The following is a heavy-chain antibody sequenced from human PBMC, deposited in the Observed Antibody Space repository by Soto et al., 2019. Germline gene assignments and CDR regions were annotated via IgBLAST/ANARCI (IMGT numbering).Heavy chain of an antibody. CDR3: AGTLYDFWSGSNYYYYYMDV. Sequence: ASVKVYSTASGYTFTSYGISWVRQAPGQGLEWMGWISAYNGNTNYAQKLQGRVTMTTDTSTSTAYMELRSLRSDDTAVYYCAGTLYDFWSGSNYYYYYMDVWGKGTTVTVSS. CDR1: GYTFTSYG. CDR2: ISAYNGNT. J-gene: IGHJ6*03. V-gene: IGHV1-18*01. D-gene: IGHD3-3*01.